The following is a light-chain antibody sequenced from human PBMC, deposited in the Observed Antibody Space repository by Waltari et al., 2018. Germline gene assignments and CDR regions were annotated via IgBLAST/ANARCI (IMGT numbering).Light chain of an antibody. Sequence: SYVLTQPPSASVAPGPTARITRGGNNIGSKSVPWYQQKPGQAPVLVVYDDSDRPSGIPERFSGSNSGNTATLTISRVEAGDEADYYCQVWDSSSDHPDVVFGGGTKLTVL. J-gene: IGLJ2*01. CDR3: QVWDSSSDHPDVV. CDR2: DDS. CDR1: NIGSKS. V-gene: IGLV3-21*02.